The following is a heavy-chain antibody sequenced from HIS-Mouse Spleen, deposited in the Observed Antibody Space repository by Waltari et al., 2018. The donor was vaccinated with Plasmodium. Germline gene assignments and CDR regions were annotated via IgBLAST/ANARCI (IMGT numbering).Heavy chain of an antibody. CDR2: IYYSGST. CDR3: ARDRITGTSYFDY. D-gene: IGHD1-7*01. Sequence: QLQLQESGPGLAKPSETLSLTCTVSGGSISRSSYYWGWLRQPPGKGLGWIGSIYYSGSTYYNPSLKSRVTISVDTSKNQFSLKLSSVTAADTAVYYCARDRITGTSYFDYWGQGTLVTVSS. CDR1: GGSISRSSYY. V-gene: IGHV4-39*07. J-gene: IGHJ4*02.